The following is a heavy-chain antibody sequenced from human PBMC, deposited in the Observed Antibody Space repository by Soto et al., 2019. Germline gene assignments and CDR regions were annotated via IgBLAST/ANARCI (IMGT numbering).Heavy chain of an antibody. CDR2: ISSSGGST. V-gene: IGHV3-23*01. D-gene: IGHD4-17*01. J-gene: IGHJ4*02. CDR1: GFTFSSYA. CDR3: ASVDYGAYIPHFDY. Sequence: PGGSLRLSCAASGFTFSSYAMSWVRQAPGKGLEWVSGISSSGGSTFYADSVKGRFTISRDNSKNTLYLQMNSLRAEDTAIYYCASVDYGAYIPHFDYWGQGTLVTVSS.